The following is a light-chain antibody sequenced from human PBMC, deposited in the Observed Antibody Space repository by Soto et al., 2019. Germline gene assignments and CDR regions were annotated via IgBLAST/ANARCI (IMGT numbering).Light chain of an antibody. V-gene: IGKV1-39*01. CDR3: QQVKSYPRT. Sequence: DIQMTQSPSSLSASIGDRVTITCRASQNINNSFNWYQQKPGKAPKVLIYAAPSLQSGVPSRFSGRKVGTQFILTIDSLQPEDFATYYCQQVKSYPRTFGGGTKVDIK. CDR2: AAP. CDR1: QNINNS. J-gene: IGKJ4*01.